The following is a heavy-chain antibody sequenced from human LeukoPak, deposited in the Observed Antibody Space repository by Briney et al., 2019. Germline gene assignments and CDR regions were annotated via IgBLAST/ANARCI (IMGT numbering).Heavy chain of an antibody. Sequence: ASVKVSCKASGDTFTTYGITWVRQAPGQGLEWMGWISGYNGNTEYTQKFQGRVAMTRDTSTSTAYMELRSLRSDDTAVYYCAKDFYNISWSRPDYWGQGTLVTVSS. CDR1: GDTFTTYG. CDR2: ISGYNGNT. CDR3: AKDFYNISWSRPDY. V-gene: IGHV1-18*01. D-gene: IGHD6-19*01. J-gene: IGHJ4*02.